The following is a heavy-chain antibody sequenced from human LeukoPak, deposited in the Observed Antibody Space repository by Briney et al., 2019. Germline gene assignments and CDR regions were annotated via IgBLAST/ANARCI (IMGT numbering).Heavy chain of an antibody. CDR1: GFTFSNYW. J-gene: IGHJ6*03. CDR2: IKKDGSEK. Sequence: GGSLRLSCAASGFTFSNYWMSWVRQAPGKGLEWVANIKKDGSEKYYVDSVKRRFTVSRDNARNSLYLQMDSLRVEDTAVYYCARVDYGDYERMYYCYMDVWGKGTTVTVSS. D-gene: IGHD4-17*01. CDR3: ARVDYGDYERMYYCYMDV. V-gene: IGHV3-7*01.